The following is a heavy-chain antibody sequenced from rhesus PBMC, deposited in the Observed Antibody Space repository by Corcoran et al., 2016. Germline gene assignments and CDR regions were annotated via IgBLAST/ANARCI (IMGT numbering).Heavy chain of an antibody. V-gene: IGHV3-178*01. Sequence: EVQLVESGGGLAKPGGSLRLSCAASGFTFSDYYMDWVRQAPGKGLERVSRISNVVGSTWYADSGEGSITISRENAKNTLYLERDSLRAEETAVYYCARDLPRCWSGYSRYAFDFWGQGLRVTVSS. CDR2: ISNVVGST. J-gene: IGHJ3*01. D-gene: IGHD3-3*01. CDR1: GFTFSDYY. CDR3: ARDLPRCWSGYSRYAFDF.